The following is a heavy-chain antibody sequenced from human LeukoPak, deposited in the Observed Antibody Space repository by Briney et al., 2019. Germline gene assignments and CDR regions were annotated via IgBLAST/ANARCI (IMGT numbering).Heavy chain of an antibody. CDR2: INPNSGGT. J-gene: IGHJ4*02. Sequence: ASVKVSCKASGYTFTGYYMSWVRQAPGQGLEWMGRINPNSGGTNYAQKFQGRVTITTDTSISTAYMDLTRLRSDDTAVYYCARGTEYYFDYWGQGTLVTVSS. D-gene: IGHD1-1*01. CDR1: GYTFTGYY. V-gene: IGHV1-2*06. CDR3: ARGTEYYFDY.